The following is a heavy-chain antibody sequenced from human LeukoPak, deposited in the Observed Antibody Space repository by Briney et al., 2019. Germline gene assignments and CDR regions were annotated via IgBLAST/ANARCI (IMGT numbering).Heavy chain of an antibody. CDR1: GFTFSSYG. D-gene: IGHD4-23*01. CDR2: ISYDGSNK. V-gene: IGHV3-30*18. Sequence: GGSLRLSCAASGFTFSSYGMHWVRQAPGKGLEWVAVISYDGSNKYYADSVKGRFTISRDNSKNTLYLQMNSLRAEDTAVYYCAKIPSTDGGNGWTHYSGQVTLGTVSS. CDR3: AKIPSTDGGNGWTHY. J-gene: IGHJ4*02.